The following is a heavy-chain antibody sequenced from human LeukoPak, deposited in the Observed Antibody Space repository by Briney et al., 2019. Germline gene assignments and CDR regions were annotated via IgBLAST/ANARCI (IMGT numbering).Heavy chain of an antibody. V-gene: IGHV3-30*18. J-gene: IGHJ4*02. CDR2: ISYDGSNK. Sequence: GGSLRLSCAASGFTFSSYGMLWVRQAPGKGLEWVAVISYDGSNKYYADSVKGRFTISRDNSKHTLYLQMNSLRAEDTAVYYCAKDDGSGYHPDYYFDYWGQGTLVTVSS. CDR3: AKDDGSGYHPDYYFDY. D-gene: IGHD3-3*01. CDR1: GFTFSSYG.